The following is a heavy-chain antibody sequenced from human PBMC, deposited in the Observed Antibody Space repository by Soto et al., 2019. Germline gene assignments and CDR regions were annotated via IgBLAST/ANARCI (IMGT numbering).Heavy chain of an antibody. J-gene: IGHJ4*02. D-gene: IGHD1-26*01. V-gene: IGHV4-31*03. CDR3: ATSLVTSRTRVDY. CDR1: GGSIYTGVFY. Sequence: QVQLQESGPGLVKPSQTLSLACTVSGGSIYTGVFYWSWIRQLPGKGLEWLGYIYYTGSTQYTPSLKSRLTIPTDTSDNQFSLRLTSVTAADTAVYYCATSLVTSRTRVDYWGQGTLVTVSS. CDR2: IYYTGST.